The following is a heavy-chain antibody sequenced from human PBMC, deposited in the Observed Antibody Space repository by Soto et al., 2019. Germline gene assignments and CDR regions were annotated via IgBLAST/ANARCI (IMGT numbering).Heavy chain of an antibody. CDR3: AADRGPRADDYGDDAHYYYSGMDV. J-gene: IGHJ6*02. D-gene: IGHD4-17*01. V-gene: IGHV3-33*01. Sequence: PGGSLRLSCAASGFTFSSYGMHWVRQAPGKGLEWVAVIWYDGSNKYYADSVKGRFTISRDNSKNTLYLQMNSLRSEDTAVYYCAADRGPRADDYGDDAHYYYSGMDVWGQGTTVTVSS. CDR2: IWYDGSNK. CDR1: GFTFSSYG.